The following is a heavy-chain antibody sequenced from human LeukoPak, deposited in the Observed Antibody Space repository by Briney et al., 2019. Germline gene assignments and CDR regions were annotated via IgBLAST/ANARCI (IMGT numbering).Heavy chain of an antibody. CDR1: GGTFSSYA. J-gene: IGHJ4*02. D-gene: IGHD6-19*01. CDR2: IIPIFGTA. CDR3: ASDISIAVAGGYYFDY. V-gene: IGHV1-69*05. Sequence: SVKVSCKASGGTFSSYAIRWVRQAPGQGLEWMGGIIPIFGTANYAQKFQGRVTITTDESTSTAYMELSSLRSENTAVYYCASDISIAVAGGYYFDYWGQGTLVTDSS.